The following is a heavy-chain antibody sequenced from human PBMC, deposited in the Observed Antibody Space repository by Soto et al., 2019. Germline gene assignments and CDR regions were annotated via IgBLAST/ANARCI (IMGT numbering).Heavy chain of an antibody. CDR3: ARGPFCGNDCYFDV. CDR1: GCSISGFY. V-gene: IGHV4-4*07. D-gene: IGHD2-21*02. Sequence: SEALSLTCPVAGCSISGFYWSWVRQPAGKGLEWIGRIYSSGATKYNPSLRNRVTMSVDTSTDQYSLNLASMTAADTAVYFCARGPFCGNDCYFDVWGQGTQVPVSS. CDR2: IYSSGAT. J-gene: IGHJ4*02.